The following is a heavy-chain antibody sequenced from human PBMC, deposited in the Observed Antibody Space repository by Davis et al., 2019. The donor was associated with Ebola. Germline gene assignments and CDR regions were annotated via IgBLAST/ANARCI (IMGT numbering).Heavy chain of an antibody. D-gene: IGHD5-18*01. Sequence: GGSLRLSCATSGFTFASHWMSWVRQAPGKGQEWVANIKHDGSEAYYVDSVKGRFTISRDNAKNSLSLQMNSLRVEDTALYYCARIQLFLRGAIDYWGQGTLVTVSS. J-gene: IGHJ4*02. CDR1: GFTFASHW. CDR2: IKHDGSEA. V-gene: IGHV3-7*03. CDR3: ARIQLFLRGAIDY.